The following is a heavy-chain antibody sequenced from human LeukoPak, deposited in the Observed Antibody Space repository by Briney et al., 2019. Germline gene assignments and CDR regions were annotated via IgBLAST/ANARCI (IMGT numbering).Heavy chain of an antibody. J-gene: IGHJ4*02. CDR3: VRDPIHGYPDYFDS. D-gene: IGHD2-15*01. CDR2: MSIDGNTK. V-gene: IGHV3-30-3*01. Sequence: GRSLRLSCAASGFIFTNFPLHWVRQTPDMGLECVAIMSIDGNTKYYADSVRGRFTVSKDNSKNTVYLQMNSLRVEDTAVYYCVRDPIHGYPDYFDSWGQGTLVTVSS. CDR1: GFIFTNFP.